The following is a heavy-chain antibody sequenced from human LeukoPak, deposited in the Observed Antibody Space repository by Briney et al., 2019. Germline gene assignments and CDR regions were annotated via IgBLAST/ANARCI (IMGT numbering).Heavy chain of an antibody. CDR3: ARDPGVEVAANGVDFDY. CDR1: GYTFTSYG. V-gene: IGHV1-18*01. J-gene: IGHJ4*02. Sequence: ASVKVSCKASGYTFTSYGISWVRQAPGQGLEWMGWISAYNGNTNYAQKLQGRVTMTTDTSTSTAYMELRSLRSDDTAVYYCARDPGVEVAANGVDFDYWGQGTLVTVSS. D-gene: IGHD2-15*01. CDR2: ISAYNGNT.